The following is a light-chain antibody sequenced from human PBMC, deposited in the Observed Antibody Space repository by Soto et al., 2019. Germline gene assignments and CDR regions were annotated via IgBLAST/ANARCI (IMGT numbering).Light chain of an antibody. J-gene: IGKJ5*01. CDR1: QSISSY. Sequence: DIQMTQSPSSLSASVGDRVTITCRASQSISSYLNWYQQKPGKAPKLLIYAASSLQSGVPSRFSGSGSGTAFPLTISSLQPEDFATYYCKQSYSTPPITFGQGTRLEIK. CDR3: KQSYSTPPIT. V-gene: IGKV1-39*01. CDR2: AAS.